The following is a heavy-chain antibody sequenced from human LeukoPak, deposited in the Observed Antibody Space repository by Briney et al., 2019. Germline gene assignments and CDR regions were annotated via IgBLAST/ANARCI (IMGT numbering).Heavy chain of an antibody. V-gene: IGHV4-4*02. CDR2: IYHSGST. J-gene: IGHJ6*02. CDR1: GGSISSSNW. Sequence: SETLSLTCAVSGGSISSSNWWSWVRQPPGKGLEWIGEIYHSGSTNYNPSLKSRVTISVDKSKNQFSLKLSSVTAADTAVYYCARGKAALYYGMDVWGQGTMVTVSS. D-gene: IGHD6-13*01. CDR3: ARGKAALYYGMDV.